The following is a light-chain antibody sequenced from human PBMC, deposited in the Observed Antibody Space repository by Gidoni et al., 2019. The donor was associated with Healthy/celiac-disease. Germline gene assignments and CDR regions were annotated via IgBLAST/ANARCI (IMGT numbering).Light chain of an antibody. V-gene: IGLV2-23*01. CDR1: SSDVGSYNL. CDR3: CSYAGSSTYAV. CDR2: EGS. J-gene: IGLJ7*01. Sequence: QSALTQPASESGSPGQSITISCTGTSSDVGSYNLVSWYQQHPGKAPKLMIYEGSKRPSGVSNRFSGSKSGNTASLTISGLQAEDEADYYCCSYAGSSTYAVFGGGTQLTVL.